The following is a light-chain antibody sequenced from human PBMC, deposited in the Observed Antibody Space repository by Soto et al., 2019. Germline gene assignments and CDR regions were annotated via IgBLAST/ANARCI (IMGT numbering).Light chain of an antibody. CDR3: QHYYSYPRT. Sequence: AIWMTQSPPSFSASTGDRVNFTCRASQDISTYLAWYQQKPGKAPKLLTYAASSLQSGVPSRFSGSGSGTDFTLTISSLQSEDFATYYCQHYYSYPRTFGQGTKVDIK. J-gene: IGKJ1*01. V-gene: IGKV1-8*01. CDR2: AAS. CDR1: QDISTY.